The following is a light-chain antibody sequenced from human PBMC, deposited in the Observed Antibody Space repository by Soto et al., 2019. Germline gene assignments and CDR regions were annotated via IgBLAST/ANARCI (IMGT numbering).Light chain of an antibody. CDR3: QQYDSFSVWT. J-gene: IGKJ1*01. V-gene: IGKV1-5*01. CDR2: DAS. Sequence: DIQMTQSPSTLSASVGDRVTITCRASQGISGWLAWYQQKAGKAPRLLIFDASSLMSGVPSRFSGSGYWTEFTLTINRLQPDDSATYYCQQYDSFSVWTFGQGTKVEIK. CDR1: QGISGW.